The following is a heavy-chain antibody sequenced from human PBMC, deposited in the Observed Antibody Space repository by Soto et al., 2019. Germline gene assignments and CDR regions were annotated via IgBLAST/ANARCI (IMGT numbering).Heavy chain of an antibody. D-gene: IGHD2-15*01. CDR2: IKTKSEGGPT. CDR3: TTGSVEGV. CDR1: GLPISNAW. V-gene: IGHV3-15*07. Sequence: EVQLVESGGGLIQPGGSLRLSCAASGLPISNAWMNWVRQAPGKGLEWVGRIKTKSEGGPTDYAAAVKGRFTVSRDDSNNTLYLQMNSLKTEDTAVYYCTTGSVEGVWGQGTTVTVSS. J-gene: IGHJ6*02.